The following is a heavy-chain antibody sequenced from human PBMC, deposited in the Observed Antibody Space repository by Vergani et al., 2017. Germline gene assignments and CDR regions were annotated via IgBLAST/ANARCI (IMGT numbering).Heavy chain of an antibody. CDR1: GGSISSYY. Sequence: QVQLQESGPGLVKPSETLSLTCTVSGGSISSYYWSWIRQPPGKGLEWIGYIYYSGSTNYNPSLKSRVTISVDTSKNQFSLKLSSVTAADTAVYYCARGGDRAVEVSFDYWGQGTLVTVSS. CDR3: ARGGDRAVEVSFDY. D-gene: IGHD6-19*01. J-gene: IGHJ4*02. V-gene: IGHV4-59*01. CDR2: IYYSGST.